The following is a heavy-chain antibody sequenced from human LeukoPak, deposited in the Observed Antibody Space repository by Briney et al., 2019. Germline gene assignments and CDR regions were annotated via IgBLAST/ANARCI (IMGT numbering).Heavy chain of an antibody. J-gene: IGHJ4*02. Sequence: GGSLRLSCAASGFTFSSYWMSWVRQAPGKGLEWVANIKQDGSEKYYVDSVKGRFTISRDNAKNSLCLQMNSLRAEDTAVYYCARKNRYSGYDVFDYWGQGTLVTVSS. CDR3: ARKNRYSGYDVFDY. CDR1: GFTFSSYW. D-gene: IGHD5-12*01. CDR2: IKQDGSEK. V-gene: IGHV3-7*01.